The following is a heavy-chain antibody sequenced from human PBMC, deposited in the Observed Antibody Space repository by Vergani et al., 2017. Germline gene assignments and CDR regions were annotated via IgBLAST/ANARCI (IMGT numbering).Heavy chain of an antibody. Sequence: DVQLVQSGAEVKKPGESLRISCKGSGYSFTSYWISWVRQMPGKGLEWMGRIDPSDSYTNYSPSFQCHVTISADKSISTAYLHWSSLKASDTAMYYCASSGGPKNWFDPWSQGTLVTVSS. CDR3: ASSGGPKNWFDP. CDR2: IDPSDSYT. D-gene: IGHD2-15*01. V-gene: IGHV5-10-1*03. CDR1: GYSFTSYW. J-gene: IGHJ5*02.